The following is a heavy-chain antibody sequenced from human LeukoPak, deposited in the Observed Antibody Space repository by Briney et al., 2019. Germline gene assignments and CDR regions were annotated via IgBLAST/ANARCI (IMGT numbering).Heavy chain of an antibody. CDR3: LRGRGYSTYDC. V-gene: IGHV3-7*01. D-gene: IGHD6-13*01. J-gene: IGHJ4*02. Sequence: GVSLTLFCAASAFTFSNYWMNWVRQSPGKGLEWVGSIKQHGSEKYYVDSVKRRFTISRDNAKNFLYLQMNILGAEDTAVYCCLRGRGYSTYDCWGQGTLVTVSS. CDR2: IKQHGSEK. CDR1: AFTFSNYW.